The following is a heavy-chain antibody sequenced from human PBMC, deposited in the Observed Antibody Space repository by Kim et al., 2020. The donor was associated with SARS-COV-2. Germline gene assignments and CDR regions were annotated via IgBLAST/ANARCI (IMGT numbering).Heavy chain of an antibody. CDR2: INHDGIT. Sequence: SETLPLTCAVYGGSFSGYFWSWVRQAPGKGLEWVGEINHDGITNSNPSLKSRVTMSIDMSKSQFSLNLTSVTAADTAVYYCARGPLGGGNNFNQTFWGQGTLVTVPS. CDR1: GGSFSGYF. V-gene: IGHV4-34*01. D-gene: IGHD3-10*01. CDR3: ARGPLGGGNNFNQTF. J-gene: IGHJ4*02.